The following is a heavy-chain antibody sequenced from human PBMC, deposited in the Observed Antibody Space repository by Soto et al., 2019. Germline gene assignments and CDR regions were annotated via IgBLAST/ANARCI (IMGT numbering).Heavy chain of an antibody. Sequence: SETLSLTCAVCGGSFSGYYWSWIRQPPGKGLEWIGEINHSGSTNYNPSLKSRVTISVDTSKNQFSLKLSSVTAADTAVYYCARCYYGSGSYYSKYNWFDPWGQGTLVTVSS. V-gene: IGHV4-34*01. D-gene: IGHD3-10*01. CDR3: ARCYYGSGSYYSKYNWFDP. CDR1: GGSFSGYY. CDR2: INHSGST. J-gene: IGHJ5*02.